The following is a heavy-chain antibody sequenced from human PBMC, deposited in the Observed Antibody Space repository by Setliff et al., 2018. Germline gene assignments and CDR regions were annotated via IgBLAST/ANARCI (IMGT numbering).Heavy chain of an antibody. V-gene: IGHV1-8*02. D-gene: IGHD3-3*01. J-gene: IGHJ6*03. Sequence: ASVKVSCKASGYTFTNSDINWVRQAPGQGLEWMGWMNPNSGNTGYAQKFQGRVTMTRNTSISTAYMELSSLRSEDTAVYYCARSWGYYNFWSGYPHMRAYYYYYMDVWGKGTTVTVSS. CDR1: GYTFTNSD. CDR3: ARSWGYYNFWSGYPHMRAYYYYYMDV. CDR2: MNPNSGNT.